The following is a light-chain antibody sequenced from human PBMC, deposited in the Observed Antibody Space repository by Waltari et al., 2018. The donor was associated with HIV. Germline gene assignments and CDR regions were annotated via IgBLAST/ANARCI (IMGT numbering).Light chain of an antibody. CDR3: VLFMGNGIWV. CDR1: SGSVSTRSY. Sequence: QTVVTQEPSFSVSPGGTVTLTCGLSSGSVSTRSYHSWYQQTPGQAPRTLIYSTNPRSSGVPDRFSGSILGNKAALTITGAQADDESDYYCVLFMGNGIWVFGGGTKLTVL. V-gene: IGLV8-61*01. J-gene: IGLJ3*02. CDR2: STN.